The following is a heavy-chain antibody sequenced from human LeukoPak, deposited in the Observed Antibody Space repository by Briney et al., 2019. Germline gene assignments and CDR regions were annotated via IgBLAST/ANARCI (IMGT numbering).Heavy chain of an antibody. CDR1: GFTFSSYD. D-gene: IGHD3-10*01. CDR2: IGTAGDT. J-gene: IGHJ5*02. V-gene: IGHV3-13*01. Sequence: GGSLRLSCAASGFTFSSYDMHWVRQATGKGLEWVSAIGTAGDTYYPGSVKGRFTVSRDSSKNTLYLQMNSLRAEDTAVYYCVGNYASGTWGQGTLVTVSS. CDR3: VGNYASGT.